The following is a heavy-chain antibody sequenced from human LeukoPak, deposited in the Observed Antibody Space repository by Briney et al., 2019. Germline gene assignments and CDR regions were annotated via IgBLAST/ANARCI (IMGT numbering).Heavy chain of an antibody. D-gene: IGHD6-13*01. V-gene: IGHV4-59*01. CDR2: IYYSGST. J-gene: IGHJ4*02. Sequence: SETLSLTCTVSGGSISSYYWSWLRQPPGKGLEWIGYIYYSGSTNYNPSLKSRVTISVDTSKNQFSLKLSSVTAVDTAVYYCARVGTAFGTLEDYWGQGTLVTVSS. CDR1: GGSISSYY. CDR3: ARVGTAFGTLEDY.